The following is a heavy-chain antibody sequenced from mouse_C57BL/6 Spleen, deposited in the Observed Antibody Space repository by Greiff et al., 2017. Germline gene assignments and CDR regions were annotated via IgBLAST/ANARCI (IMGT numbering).Heavy chain of an antibody. CDR3: ARGTTVVARGFAY. CDR1: GYTFTSYW. Sequence: QVQLQQPGAELVRPGSSVKLSCKASGYTFTSYWMAWVKQRPGQGLEWIGNIYPSDSETHYNQKFKDKATLTVDKSSSTAYMQLSSLTSEDSEVYYCARGTTVVARGFAYWGQGTLVTVSA. CDR2: IYPSDSET. D-gene: IGHD1-1*01. V-gene: IGHV1-61*01. J-gene: IGHJ3*01.